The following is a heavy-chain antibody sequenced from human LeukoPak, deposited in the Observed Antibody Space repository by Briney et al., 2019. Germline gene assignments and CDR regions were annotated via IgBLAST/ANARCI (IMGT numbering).Heavy chain of an antibody. CDR3: TTDTREAAVAGAFDY. CDR2: IKSKTDGGTT. V-gene: IGHV3-15*01. D-gene: IGHD6-19*01. J-gene: IGHJ4*02. CDR1: GFTFSNAW. Sequence: PGGSLRLSCAASGFTFSNAWMSWVRQAPGKGLEWVGRIKSKTDGGTTDYAAPVKGRFTISRDDSKNTLYLQMNSLKTEDTAVYYCTTDTREAAVAGAFDYWGQGTLVTVSS.